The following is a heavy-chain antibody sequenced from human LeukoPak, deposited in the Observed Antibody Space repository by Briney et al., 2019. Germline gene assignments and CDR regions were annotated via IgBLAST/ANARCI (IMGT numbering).Heavy chain of an antibody. CDR3: ARGAEYYYYMDV. V-gene: IGHV1-2*02. CDR2: INPNRGDT. CDR1: GYTFSDNY. Sequence: ASVKVSCKASGYTFSDNYMYWVRQARGQGLEWMGWINPNRGDTNFAQKFQGRVTMTRDTSISTAYMELSRLRSDDTAVYYCARGAEYYYYMDVWGRGTTVIISS. J-gene: IGHJ6*03.